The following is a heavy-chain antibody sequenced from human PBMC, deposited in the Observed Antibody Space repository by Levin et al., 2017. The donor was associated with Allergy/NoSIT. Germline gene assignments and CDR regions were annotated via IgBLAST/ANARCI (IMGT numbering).Heavy chain of an antibody. J-gene: IGHJ4*02. Sequence: ASETLSLTCTVSGGSIGSSSYYWGWIRQPPGKGLEWIGSMYYSGSTYYKPSLKSRLTISVDTSKNQFSLKLTSVTAADTAVYYCARRFAASSNWDFDYWGQGTLVTVSS. CDR1: GGSIGSSSYY. D-gene: IGHD4-11*01. V-gene: IGHV4-39*01. CDR2: MYYSGST. CDR3: ARRFAASSNWDFDY.